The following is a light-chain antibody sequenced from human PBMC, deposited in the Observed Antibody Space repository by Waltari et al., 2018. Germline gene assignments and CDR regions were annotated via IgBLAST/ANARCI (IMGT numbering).Light chain of an antibody. V-gene: IGKV3-15*01. CDR1: LSIDDS. CDR3: QQYITTLT. J-gene: IGKJ4*01. Sequence: EIVMTQSPATLSVSRGGSATVSCRASLSIDDSLAWYQQKPGPPPRLLIHGASTRDTGIPVRFSCSGSGTDFTLTITGLQSEDFAVYYCQQYITTLTFGGGTKVEIK. CDR2: GAS.